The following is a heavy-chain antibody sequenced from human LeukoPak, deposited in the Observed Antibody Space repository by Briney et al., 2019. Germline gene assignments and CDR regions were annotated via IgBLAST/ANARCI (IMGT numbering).Heavy chain of an antibody. D-gene: IGHD1-26*01. CDR1: GFTFSSFN. CDR3: ARGGSGSPYY. J-gene: IGHJ4*02. Sequence: GGSLRLSCAASGFTFSSFNMNWVLQAPGKGLEWVSSISSTSSYIFYTDSVKGRFTISRDNAKNSLFLQMNTLTAEDTGVYYCARGGSGSPYYWGQGTLVTVSS. CDR2: ISSTSSYI. V-gene: IGHV3-21*01.